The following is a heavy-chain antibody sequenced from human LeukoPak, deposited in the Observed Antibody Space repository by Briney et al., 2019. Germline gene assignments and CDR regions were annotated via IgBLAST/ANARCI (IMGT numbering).Heavy chain of an antibody. CDR3: TREDLAYCGGDCYTPFDY. Sequence: GGSLRLSCTASGFTFGDYAMSWVRQAPGKGLEWVGFIRSKAYGGTTEYAASVKGRFTISRDDSKSIAYLQMNSLKTEDTAVYYCTREDLAYCGGDCYTPFDYWGQGTLVTVSS. CDR1: GFTFGDYA. V-gene: IGHV3-49*04. D-gene: IGHD2-21*02. J-gene: IGHJ4*02. CDR2: IRSKAYGGTT.